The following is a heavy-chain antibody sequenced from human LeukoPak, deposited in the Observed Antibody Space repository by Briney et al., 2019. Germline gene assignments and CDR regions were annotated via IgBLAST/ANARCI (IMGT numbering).Heavy chain of an antibody. D-gene: IGHD2-2*01. CDR3: ARPERCSSTSCYAGDAFDI. Sequence: GGSLKISCKGSGYIFTSYWIGWVRQVPGKGLEGMGIIYPVDSDPRYSPSFQCPVTISADNSITTAYLQWSILKASDTAMYYCARPERCSSTSCYAGDAFDIWGQGTMVTVSS. CDR2: IYPVDSDP. J-gene: IGHJ3*02. V-gene: IGHV5-51*01. CDR1: GYIFTSYW.